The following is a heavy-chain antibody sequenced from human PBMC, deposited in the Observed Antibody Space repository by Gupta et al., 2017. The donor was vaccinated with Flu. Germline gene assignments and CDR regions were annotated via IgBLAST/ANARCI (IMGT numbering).Heavy chain of an antibody. D-gene: IGHD2-15*01. J-gene: IGHJ4*02. V-gene: IGHV3-23*01. CDR2: NSGSWFCK. CDR3: AKVMAGIVPVVAAAYDY. Sequence: EVQLLESGGGLVQPGGSLRLSCAASGFTFSSYAMSGGRQAPGKGLGWVSVNSGSWFCKFYASSVKGRFNISRDKSKNTLNSEMNSLGGEDTAVYYCAKVMAGIVPVVAAAYDYWGQGTLVTVSS. CDR1: GFTFSSYA.